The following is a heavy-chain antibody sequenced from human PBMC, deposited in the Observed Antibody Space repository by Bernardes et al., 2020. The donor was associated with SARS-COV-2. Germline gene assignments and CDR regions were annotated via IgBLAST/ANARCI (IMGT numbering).Heavy chain of an antibody. V-gene: IGHV3-64*01. CDR1: GFTFSSYA. Sequence: GGSLRLSCAGSGFTFSSYAMHWVRQAPGKGLEYVSGIRNNGGSTDYANSVKGRFTISRDNSKNTLYLHMGSLRAEDMAVYYCARGLPIDSWGQGTLVTVSS. CDR2: IRNNGGST. D-gene: IGHD3-9*01. CDR3: ARGLPIDS. J-gene: IGHJ4*02.